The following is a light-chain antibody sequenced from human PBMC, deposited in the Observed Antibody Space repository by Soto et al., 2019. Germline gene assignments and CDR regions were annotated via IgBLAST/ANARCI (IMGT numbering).Light chain of an antibody. CDR3: HQYGSSQT. V-gene: IGKV3-20*01. Sequence: ETVLTQSPGTLSLSPGERATLSCRASQSVSSSYLAWYQQKPGQAPRLLIYGASSRATGIPDRFSGSGSGTDFTLTISRLEPEDFAVYYCHQYGSSQTFGQGTKLEIK. CDR2: GAS. J-gene: IGKJ2*01. CDR1: QSVSSSY.